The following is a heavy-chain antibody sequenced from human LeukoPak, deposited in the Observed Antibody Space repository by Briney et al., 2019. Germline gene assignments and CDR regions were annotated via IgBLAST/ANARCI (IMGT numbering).Heavy chain of an antibody. CDR2: IYSGGAT. CDR3: ARGPIVGPTKGFDP. D-gene: IGHD1-26*01. V-gene: IGHV3-53*01. J-gene: IGHJ5*02. CDR1: GFTFSTYG. Sequence: QAGGSLRLSCGASGFTFSTYGMQWVRQAPGKGLEWVSVIYSGGATYYADSVKGRFTISRDNSKNMLYLQMNSLRAEDTAVYYCARGPIVGPTKGFDPWGQGTLVTVSS.